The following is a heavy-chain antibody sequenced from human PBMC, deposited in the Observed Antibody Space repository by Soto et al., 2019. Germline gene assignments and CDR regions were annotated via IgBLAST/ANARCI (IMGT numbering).Heavy chain of an antibody. CDR3: ARKAGLVSLYPPEFDP. Sequence: PGVSLRLSCATSGFTFSSYAMIWVRQAPGKGLEWVSVISGSDGSTYYADSVKGGFTISRDNSKNTLFLQTNSLRGEDTAVYYCARKAGLVSLYPPEFDPRGQGXLVTVYS. CDR2: ISGSDGST. J-gene: IGHJ5*02. V-gene: IGHV3-23*01. D-gene: IGHD2-8*01. CDR1: GFTFSSYA.